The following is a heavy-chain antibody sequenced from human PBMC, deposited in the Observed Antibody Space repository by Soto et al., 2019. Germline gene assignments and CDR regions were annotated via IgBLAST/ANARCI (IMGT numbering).Heavy chain of an antibody. Sequence: GGSLRLSCAASGFTFSSYSMNWVRQAPGKGLEWVSSISSSSSYIYYADSVKGRFTISRDNSKNTLYLQMNSLRAEDTAVYYCVPPPVTTDFDYWGQGTLVTVSS. CDR3: VPPPVTTDFDY. D-gene: IGHD4-17*01. CDR1: GFTFSSYS. V-gene: IGHV3-21*04. CDR2: ISSSSSYI. J-gene: IGHJ4*02.